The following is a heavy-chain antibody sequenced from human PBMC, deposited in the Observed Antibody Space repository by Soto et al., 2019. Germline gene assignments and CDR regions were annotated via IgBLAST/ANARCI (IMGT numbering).Heavy chain of an antibody. CDR1: GGSFSGYY. CDR2: ITHSGSP. J-gene: IGHJ5*02. D-gene: IGHD1-1*01. Sequence: SETLSLTCAVYGGSFSGYYWSCLRQPPGKGLEWIGEITHSGSPNYNPSLKRRVTISVDTSKNQFSLKMTSVTAADTAVYYCATANWSHHYFDPWGQGTLVTVSS. V-gene: IGHV4-34*01. CDR3: ATANWSHHYFDP.